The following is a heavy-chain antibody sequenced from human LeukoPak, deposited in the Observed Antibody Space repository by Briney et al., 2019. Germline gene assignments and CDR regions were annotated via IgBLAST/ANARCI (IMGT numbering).Heavy chain of an antibody. V-gene: IGHV3-7*01. CDR3: TRDHWRSFDY. D-gene: IGHD1-1*01. CDR1: GFTFSTYW. Sequence: GGSLRLSCAASGFTFSTYWMNWVRQAPGKGLEWVANIKQDGSEEYYADSVKGRFTISRDNAKNSLYLQMNSLRAEDTAVYYCTRDHWRSFDYWGQGTLVTVSS. CDR2: IKQDGSEE. J-gene: IGHJ4*02.